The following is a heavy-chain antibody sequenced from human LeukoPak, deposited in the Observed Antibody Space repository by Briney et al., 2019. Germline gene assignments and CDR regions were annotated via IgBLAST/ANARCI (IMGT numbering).Heavy chain of an antibody. D-gene: IGHD2-2*01. CDR2: IYTSGST. V-gene: IGHV4-4*07. CDR1: GRSISSYY. CDR3: AGGRCCSSTSCYAGIWWFDP. Sequence: KSSETLSLTFTVSGRSISSYYWSWIRQPAGKGLEWIVRIYTSGSTNYNPSLKSRVTISVDKSKNHFSLKLSSVTAADTAVYYCAGGRCCSSTSCYAGIWWFDPWGRGTLVSVS. J-gene: IGHJ5*02.